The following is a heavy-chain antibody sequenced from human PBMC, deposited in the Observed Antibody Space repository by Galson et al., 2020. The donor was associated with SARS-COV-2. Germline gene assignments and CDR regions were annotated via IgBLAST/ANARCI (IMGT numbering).Heavy chain of an antibody. CDR1: GGSISSGCYY. V-gene: IGHV4-31*03. D-gene: IGHD6-19*01. CDR2: IYDSVRT. Sequence: ASETLALTCTVSGGSISSGCYYWNWIRQHLGKGQEWNGYIYDSVRTYYNPSLKSRVTISADTSKNQFSLNLGSVTAADTAVYYCARGQRNIAVAAILVDFDYWGQGTLVTVSS. CDR3: ARGQRNIAVAAILVDFDY. J-gene: IGHJ4*02.